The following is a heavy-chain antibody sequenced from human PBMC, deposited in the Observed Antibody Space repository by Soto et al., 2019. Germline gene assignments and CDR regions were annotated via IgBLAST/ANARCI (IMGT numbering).Heavy chain of an antibody. CDR2: IWYDGSNK. CDR1: GFTFSSYG. CDR3: ARATYYDFWSGSYSPHYYYYMDV. J-gene: IGHJ6*03. Sequence: QVQLVESGGGVVQPGRSLRLSCAASGFTFSSYGMHWVRQAPGKGLEWVAVIWYDGSNKYYADSVKGRFTISRDNSKNTLYLQMNSLRVEDTAVYYCARATYYDFWSGSYSPHYYYYMDVWGKGTTVTVSS. V-gene: IGHV3-33*01. D-gene: IGHD3-3*01.